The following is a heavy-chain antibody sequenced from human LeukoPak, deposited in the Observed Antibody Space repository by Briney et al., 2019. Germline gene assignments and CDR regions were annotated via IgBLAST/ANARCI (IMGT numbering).Heavy chain of an antibody. CDR3: ARAHSGYDSDWFDP. CDR2: IIPIFGTA. Sequence: SVKVSCKASGGTFSSYAISWVRQAPGQGLEWMGGIIPIFGTANYAQKFQGRVSITADESTSTAYMELSSLRSEDTAVYYCARAHSGYDSDWFDPWGQGTLVTVSS. D-gene: IGHD5-12*01. CDR1: GGTFSSYA. V-gene: IGHV1-69*13. J-gene: IGHJ5*02.